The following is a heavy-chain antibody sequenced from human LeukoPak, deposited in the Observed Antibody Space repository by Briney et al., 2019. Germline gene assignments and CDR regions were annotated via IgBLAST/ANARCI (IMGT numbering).Heavy chain of an antibody. D-gene: IGHD5-18*01. CDR2: ISGSGGTT. CDR1: GFTFSSYA. CDR3: AKDRDRTAMPQDFDY. Sequence: GGSLRLSCAVSGFTFSSYAMSWVRQAPGKGQEWVSTISGSGGTTYYADSVKGRFTISRDNSKNTLYLQMNSLRAEDTAVYYCAKDRDRTAMPQDFDYWGQGTLVTVSS. V-gene: IGHV3-23*01. J-gene: IGHJ4*02.